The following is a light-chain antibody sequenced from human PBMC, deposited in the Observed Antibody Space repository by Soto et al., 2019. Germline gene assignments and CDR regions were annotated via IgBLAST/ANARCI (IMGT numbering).Light chain of an antibody. V-gene: IGLV2-8*01. Sequence: QSALTQPPSASGSPGQSVTISCTGSSNDVGGYNYVSWYQQHPGKAPKLMIYEVNKRPSGVPDRFSGSKSGNTASLTVSGLQADDEADYYCSSYTSSSNYVFGTGTKLTVL. CDR2: EVN. CDR3: SSYTSSSNYV. CDR1: SNDVGGYNY. J-gene: IGLJ1*01.